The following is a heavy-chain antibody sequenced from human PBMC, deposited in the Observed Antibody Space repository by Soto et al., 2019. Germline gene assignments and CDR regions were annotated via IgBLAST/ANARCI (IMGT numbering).Heavy chain of an antibody. V-gene: IGHV1-69*01. CDR3: VRDGPYCSSTSCYTYHYYGMDV. Sequence: QVQLVQSGAEVKKPGSSVKVSCKASGGTFSSYAISWVRQAPGQGLEWMGGIIPIFGTANYAQKFQGRVTITADESTSTAYMELSSLRSEDTAVYYCVRDGPYCSSTSCYTYHYYGMDVWGQGTTVTVSS. J-gene: IGHJ6*02. CDR2: IIPIFGTA. CDR1: GGTFSSYA. D-gene: IGHD2-2*02.